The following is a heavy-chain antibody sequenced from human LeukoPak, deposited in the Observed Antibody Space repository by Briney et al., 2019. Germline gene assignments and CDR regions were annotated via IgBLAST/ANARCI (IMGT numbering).Heavy chain of an antibody. D-gene: IGHD6-13*01. CDR3: ARVRKSYSSSWFFDY. J-gene: IGHJ4*02. CDR2: INHSGST. V-gene: IGHV4-39*07. CDR1: GGSISSGDYY. Sequence: SETLSLTCTVSGGSISSGDYYWSWIRQPPGKGLEWIVEINHSGSTNYNPSLKSRVTISVDTSKNQFSLKLSSVTAADTAVYYCARVRKSYSSSWFFDYWGQGTLVTVSS.